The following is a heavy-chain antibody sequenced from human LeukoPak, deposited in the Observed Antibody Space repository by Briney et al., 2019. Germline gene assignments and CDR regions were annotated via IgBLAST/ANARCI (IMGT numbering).Heavy chain of an antibody. Sequence: SETLSLTCAVYGGSFSGYHWSWIRQPPGKGLEWIGEINHSGSTNYNPSLKSRVTISVDTSKNQFSLKLSSVTAADTAVYYCARGLQYYCDTGCAFDIWGQGTVVTVSS. CDR1: GGSFSGYH. V-gene: IGHV4-34*01. CDR3: ARGLQYYCDTGCAFDI. CDR2: INHSGST. D-gene: IGHD3-22*01. J-gene: IGHJ3*02.